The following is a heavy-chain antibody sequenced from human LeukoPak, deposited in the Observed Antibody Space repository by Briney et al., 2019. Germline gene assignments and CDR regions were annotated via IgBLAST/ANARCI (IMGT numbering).Heavy chain of an antibody. J-gene: IGHJ3*02. CDR1: GFTFDDYA. Sequence: GGSLRLSCAASGFTFDDYAMHWVRQAPGKGLEWVSGISWNSGSIGYADSVKGRFTISRDNAKNSLYLQMNSLRAEDTALYYCAKSIGPGKGGDAFDIWGQGTMVTVSS. CDR3: AKSIGPGKGGDAFDI. D-gene: IGHD1-26*01. CDR2: ISWNSGSI. V-gene: IGHV3-9*01.